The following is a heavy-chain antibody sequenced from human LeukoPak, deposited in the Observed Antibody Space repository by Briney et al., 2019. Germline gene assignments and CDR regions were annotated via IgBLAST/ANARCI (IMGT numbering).Heavy chain of an antibody. D-gene: IGHD5-18*01. Sequence: GGSLRLSCAASGLTFSNAWMSWVRQAPGKGLEWVGPIKSKTDGGIIDYAAPVQGRFTISRDDSKNTLYLQMNSLRTEDTAVYYCSNIYSYGLHGMDVWGQGTTVTVSS. J-gene: IGHJ6*02. V-gene: IGHV3-15*01. CDR1: GLTFSNAW. CDR3: SNIYSYGLHGMDV. CDR2: IKSKTDGGII.